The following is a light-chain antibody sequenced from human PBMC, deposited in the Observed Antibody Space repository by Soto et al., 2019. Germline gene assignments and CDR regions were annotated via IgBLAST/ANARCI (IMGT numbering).Light chain of an antibody. CDR1: SSNIGAGYD. V-gene: IGLV1-40*01. CDR3: QSYDSSLSGVV. Sequence: QSVLTQPPSVSGARGHRVTISCTGSSSNIGAGYDVHWYQQLPGTAPKLLIYGNSNRPSGVPDRFFGSKSGTSASLAITGLQSEDEADYYCQSYDSSLSGVVFGGGTKVTVL. J-gene: IGLJ2*01. CDR2: GNS.